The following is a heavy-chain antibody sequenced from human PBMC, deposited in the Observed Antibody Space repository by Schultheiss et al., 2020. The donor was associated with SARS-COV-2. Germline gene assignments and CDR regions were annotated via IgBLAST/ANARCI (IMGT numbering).Heavy chain of an antibody. CDR3: ARESGVGATNGGIDY. V-gene: IGHV4-34*01. J-gene: IGHJ4*02. CDR1: GGSFSGYY. D-gene: IGHD1-26*01. CDR2: INHSGNT. Sequence: SETLSLTCAVYGGSFSGYYWSWIRQPPGKGLEWIGEINHSGNTNYNPSLKSRVTISVDTSKNQFSLKLSSVTAADTAVYYCARESGVGATNGGIDYWGQGTLVTVSS.